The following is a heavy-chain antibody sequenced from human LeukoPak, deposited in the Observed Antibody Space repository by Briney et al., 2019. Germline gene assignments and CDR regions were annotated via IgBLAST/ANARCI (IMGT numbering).Heavy chain of an antibody. CDR2: IYYSGST. CDR1: GGSISSSSYY. D-gene: IGHD3-22*01. V-gene: IGHV4-39*01. J-gene: IGHJ4*02. CDR3: VLRNYYDSSGPLFDY. Sequence: SETLSLTCTVSGGSISSSSYYWGWIRQPPGKGLEWIGSIYYSGSTYYNPSLKSRVTISVDTSKNQFSLKLSSVTAADTAVYYCVLRNYYDSSGPLFDYWGRGTLVTVSS.